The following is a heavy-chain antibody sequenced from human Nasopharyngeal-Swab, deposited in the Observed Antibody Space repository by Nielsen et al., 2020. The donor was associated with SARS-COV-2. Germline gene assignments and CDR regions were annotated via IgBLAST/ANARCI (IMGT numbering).Heavy chain of an antibody. CDR1: GYTFTGYY. D-gene: IGHD5-18*01. J-gene: IGHJ6*02. CDR3: ARDRGAAMAGRGWIGGVYYYGMDV. V-gene: IGHV1-2*06. CDR2: INPNSGGT. Sequence: ASVKVSCKASGYTFTGYYMHWVRQAPGQGLEWMGRINPNSGGTNYAQKFQGRVTMTRDTSISTAYMELSRLRSDDTAVYYCARDRGAAMAGRGWIGGVYYYGMDVWGQGTTVTVSS.